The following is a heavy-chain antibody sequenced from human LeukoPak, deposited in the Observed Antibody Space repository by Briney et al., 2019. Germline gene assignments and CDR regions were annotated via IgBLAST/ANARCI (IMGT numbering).Heavy chain of an antibody. CDR1: EFTFSSYA. CDR3: ATRSIAARRGVYFQH. Sequence: GSLRLSCAASEFTFSSYAMSWIRQPPGKGLEWIGYIYYSGSTNYNPSLESRVTISVDTSKNQFSLKLSSVTAADTAVYYCATRSIAARRGVYFQHWGQGTLVTVSS. CDR2: IYYSGST. V-gene: IGHV4-59*01. D-gene: IGHD6-6*01. J-gene: IGHJ1*01.